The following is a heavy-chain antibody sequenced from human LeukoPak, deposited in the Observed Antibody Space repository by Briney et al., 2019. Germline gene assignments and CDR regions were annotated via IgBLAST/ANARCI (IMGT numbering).Heavy chain of an antibody. J-gene: IGHJ4*02. CDR2: IKQDGSEK. CDR1: EFTFSSYW. V-gene: IGHV3-7*01. D-gene: IGHD3-22*01. CDR3: ARRGYDSSGYFLDY. Sequence: PGGSLRLSCAASEFTFSSYWMSWVRQAPGKGLEWVANIKQDGSEKYYVDSVKGRFTISRDNAKNSLYLQMNSLRAEDTAVYYCARRGYDSSGYFLDYWGQGTLVTVSS.